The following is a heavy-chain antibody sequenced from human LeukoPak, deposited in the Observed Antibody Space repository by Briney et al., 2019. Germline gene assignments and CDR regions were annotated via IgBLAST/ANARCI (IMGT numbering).Heavy chain of an antibody. CDR3: ARAMRWTSGPVELGWFDR. V-gene: IGHV4-59*01. Sequence: SETLSLTCSVSGDSFSDYYWTWIRRPPGGRLEWIVHIYFRGTTKYNPSLKNRVTISVDTAKNQVSLTLTSVTAADKAVYYCARAMRWTSGPVELGWFDRWGQGTLVTVSS. CDR1: GDSFSDYY. CDR2: IYFRGTT. D-gene: IGHD1-1*01. J-gene: IGHJ5*02.